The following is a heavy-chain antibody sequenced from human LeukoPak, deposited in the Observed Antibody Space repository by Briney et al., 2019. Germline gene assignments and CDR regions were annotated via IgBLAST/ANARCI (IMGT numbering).Heavy chain of an antibody. CDR1: GFTFSSYE. CDR2: ISSSGSTI. V-gene: IGHV3-48*03. CDR3: ARGIGVYGANKNY. J-gene: IGHJ4*02. D-gene: IGHD4-23*01. Sequence: HTGGSLRLSCAASGFTFSSYEMNWVRQAPGKGLEWVSYISSSGSTIYYADSVKGRFTISRDNAKNSLYLQMNSLRAEDTAVYYCARGIGVYGANKNYWGQGTLVAVSS.